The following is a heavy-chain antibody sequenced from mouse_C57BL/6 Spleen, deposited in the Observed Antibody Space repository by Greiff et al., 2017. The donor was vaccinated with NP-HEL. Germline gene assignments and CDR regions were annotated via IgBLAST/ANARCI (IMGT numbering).Heavy chain of an antibody. CDR1: GYTFTSYW. J-gene: IGHJ2*01. V-gene: IGHV1-69*01. D-gene: IGHD1-1*01. Sequence: QVHVKQPGAELVMPGASVKLSCKASGYTFTSYWMHWVKQRPGQGLEWIGEIDPSDSYTNYNQKFKGKSTLTVDKSSSTAYMQLSSLTSEDSAVYYCARRDYGSSIDYWGQGTTLTVSS. CDR3: ARRDYGSSIDY. CDR2: IDPSDSYT.